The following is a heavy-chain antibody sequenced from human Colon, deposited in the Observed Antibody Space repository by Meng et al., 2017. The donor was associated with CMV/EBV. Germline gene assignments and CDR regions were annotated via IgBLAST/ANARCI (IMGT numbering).Heavy chain of an antibody. V-gene: IGHV3-23*01. Sequence: GESLKISCVASGFTFSTYAMSWVRQAPGKGLEWVSTLSSSGVTTYYADSVKGRFTISRDNSRNSLYLQMNSLRPEDSGFYYCAKVSGTGYTSSSYFDYWGQGIQVTVSS. CDR1: GFTFSTYA. J-gene: IGHJ4*02. CDR3: AKVSGTGYTSSSYFDY. CDR2: LSSSGVTT. D-gene: IGHD6-19*01.